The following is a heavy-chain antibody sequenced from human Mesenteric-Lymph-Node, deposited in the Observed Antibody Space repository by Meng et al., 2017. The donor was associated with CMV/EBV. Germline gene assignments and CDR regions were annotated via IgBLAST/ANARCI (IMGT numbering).Heavy chain of an antibody. CDR2: ISYDGSNK. CDR3: AKDINGYSSGGGDY. D-gene: IGHD6-19*01. CDR1: GFTFSSYA. Sequence: GESLKISCAASGFTFSSYAMHWVRQAPGKGLEWVAVISYDGSNKYYADSVKGRFTISRDNSKNTLYLQMNSLRAEDTALYYCAKDINGYSSGGGDYWGQGTLVTVSS. V-gene: IGHV3-30-3*01. J-gene: IGHJ4*02.